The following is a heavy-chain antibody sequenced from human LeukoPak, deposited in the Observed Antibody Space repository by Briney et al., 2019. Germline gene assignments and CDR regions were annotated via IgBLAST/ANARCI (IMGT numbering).Heavy chain of an antibody. J-gene: IGHJ5*02. V-gene: IGHV4-31*11. CDR2: IYYSGST. CDR1: GGSISSGGYS. CDR3: ARERGDYYDSSGYPNWFDP. Sequence: SETLSLTCAVSGGSISSGGYSWSWIRQPPGKGLEWIGYIYYSGSTYYNPSLKSRVTISVDTSKNQFSLKLSSVTAADTAVYYCARERGDYYDSSGYPNWFDPWGQGTLVTVSS. D-gene: IGHD3-22*01.